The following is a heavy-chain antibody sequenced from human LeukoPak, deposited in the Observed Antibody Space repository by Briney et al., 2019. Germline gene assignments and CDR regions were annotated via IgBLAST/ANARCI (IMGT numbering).Heavy chain of an antibody. CDR3: ASCLGTYCSSTGFDP. Sequence: AASVTVSCKASGYTFTSYDINWVRQAPGQGLEWMGWMNPNSGNTGYAQKFQGRVTMTRNTSISTAYMELSSLRSEDTAVYYCASCLGTYCSSTGFDPWGQGTLVTVSS. CDR1: GYTFTSYD. V-gene: IGHV1-8*01. J-gene: IGHJ5*02. CDR2: MNPNSGNT. D-gene: IGHD2-2*01.